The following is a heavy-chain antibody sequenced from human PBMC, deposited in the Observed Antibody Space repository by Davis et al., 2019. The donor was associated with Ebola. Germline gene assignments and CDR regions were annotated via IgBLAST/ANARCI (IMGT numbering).Heavy chain of an antibody. CDR2: IWYDGSNK. J-gene: IGHJ6*02. CDR3: ARDSTAMASYYYYGIDV. Sequence: GESLKISCAASGFTFSSYGMHWVRQAPGKGLEWVAVIWYDGSNKYYADSVKGRFTISRDNSKNTLYLQMNSLRAEDTAVYYCARDSTAMASYYYYGIDVWGQGTTVTVSS. CDR1: GFTFSSYG. D-gene: IGHD5-18*01. V-gene: IGHV3-33*01.